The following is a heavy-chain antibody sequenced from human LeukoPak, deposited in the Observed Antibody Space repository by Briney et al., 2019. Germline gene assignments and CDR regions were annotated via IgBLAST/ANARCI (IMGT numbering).Heavy chain of an antibody. V-gene: IGHV3-20*04. Sequence: GGSLRLSCAASGFTFDDFGMAWVRHVPGRGLEWVSRLHWNGAMVTYADSVKGRFTISRDNAKNSLYLQMNSLRAEDTAVYYCARDLTPYYSVMDVWGQGTTVTVSS. CDR2: LHWNGAMV. J-gene: IGHJ6*02. CDR1: GFTFDDFG. CDR3: ARDLTPYYSVMDV.